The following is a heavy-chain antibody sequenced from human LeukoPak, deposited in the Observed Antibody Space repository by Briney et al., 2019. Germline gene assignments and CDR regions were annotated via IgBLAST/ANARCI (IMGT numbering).Heavy chain of an antibody. CDR3: AKAGSIRFDY. J-gene: IGHJ4*02. D-gene: IGHD1-26*01. V-gene: IGHV3-23*01. CDR1: GFTFSSYN. CDR2: ISGSGTGGNT. Sequence: GGSLRLSCAASGFTFSSYNMSWVRQAPGKGLEWVSGISGSGTGGNTYYGDSVKGRFTISRDNSKNTLYLQMNSLRAEDTAVYYCAKAGSIRFDYWGQGTLVTVSS.